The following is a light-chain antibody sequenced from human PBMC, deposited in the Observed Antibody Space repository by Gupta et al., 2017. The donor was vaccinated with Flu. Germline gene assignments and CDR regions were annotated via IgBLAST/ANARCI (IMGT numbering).Light chain of an antibody. CDR2: RNN. CDR3: AAWDDSLSGRV. Sequence: QSVLTQPPSASGTPGQRVTISCSGSTSNIGSNSVYWYQQLPGTAPKLLIYRNNQRPSGVPDRFSGSKSGTSASLAFSGLRSEDEADYYCAAWDDSLSGRVFGGGTKLTVL. J-gene: IGLJ3*02. V-gene: IGLV1-47*01. CDR1: TSNIGSNS.